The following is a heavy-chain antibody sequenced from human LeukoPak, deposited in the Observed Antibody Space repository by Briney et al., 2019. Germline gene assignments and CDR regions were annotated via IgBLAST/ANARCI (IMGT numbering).Heavy chain of an antibody. D-gene: IGHD5-12*01. J-gene: IGHJ5*02. Sequence: GGSLRLSCAASGFTFSDYYMIWIRQASGKGLEWVSYISSSWSTIYYADSVKGRFTISRDNAKNSLYLQMNSRRAADRAVYYCARDQNSGYDSWIDPWGQGTLVTVSS. V-gene: IGHV3-11*01. CDR2: ISSSWSTI. CDR3: ARDQNSGYDSWIDP. CDR1: GFTFSDYY.